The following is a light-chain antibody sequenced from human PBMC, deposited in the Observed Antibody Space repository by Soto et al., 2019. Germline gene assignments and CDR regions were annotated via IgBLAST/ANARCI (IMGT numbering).Light chain of an antibody. V-gene: IGKV4-1*01. Sequence: DPVSTQFPASLVVYLAGMAPSSRRFIQKIMFSSNNKNYLAWYQQKPGQSPKLLIYWASTRESGVPDRFSGSGSGTDFTLTISSLQAADVAVYFCQQYYSSPWTFGPGTKVDIK. J-gene: IGKJ1*01. CDR3: QQYYSSPWT. CDR1: QKIMFSSNNKNY. CDR2: WAS.